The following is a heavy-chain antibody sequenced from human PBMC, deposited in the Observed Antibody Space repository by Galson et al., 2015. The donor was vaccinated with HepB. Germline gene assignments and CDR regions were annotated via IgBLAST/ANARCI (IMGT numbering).Heavy chain of an antibody. D-gene: IGHD6-13*01. CDR2: ISGSGDST. J-gene: IGHJ4*02. CDR1: GFTFSSYG. V-gene: IGHV3-23*01. Sequence: SLRLSCAASGFTFSSYGVNWVRQAPGEGLEWVSGISGSGDSTYYAGSVKGRFTISRDNSKNTLSLQMNSLRAEDTAVYYCAKVPGYSSTWAFDSWGQGTLVTVSS. CDR3: AKVPGYSSTWAFDS.